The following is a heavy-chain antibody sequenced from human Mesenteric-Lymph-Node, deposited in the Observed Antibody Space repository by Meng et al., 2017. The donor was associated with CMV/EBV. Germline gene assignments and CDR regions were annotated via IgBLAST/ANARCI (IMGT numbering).Heavy chain of an antibody. D-gene: IGHD6-19*01. CDR2: ISYDGSNK. Sequence: GESLKISCAASGFTFSSYAMHWVRQAPGKGLEWVAVISYDGSNKYYADSVKGRFTISRDNSKNTLYLQMNSLRAEDTAVYYCARSPWGSSGWYVFDYWGQGTLVTVSS. CDR3: ARSPWGSSGWYVFDY. J-gene: IGHJ4*02. V-gene: IGHV3-30*04. CDR1: GFTFSSYA.